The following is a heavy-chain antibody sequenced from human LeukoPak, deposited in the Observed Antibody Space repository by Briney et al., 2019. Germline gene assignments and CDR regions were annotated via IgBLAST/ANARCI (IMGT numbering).Heavy chain of an antibody. CDR3: AQKGGTDY. D-gene: IGHD2-15*01. Sequence: GGSLRLSCAASGFTFSRFGMNWVRQAPGKGLEWVSYISSTGSPIYYADSVKGRFTISRDNAKNSLYLQMNSLRDDKTAMYYCAQKGGTDYWGQGTLVTVSS. CDR1: GFTFSRFG. CDR2: ISSTGSPI. J-gene: IGHJ4*02. V-gene: IGHV3-48*02.